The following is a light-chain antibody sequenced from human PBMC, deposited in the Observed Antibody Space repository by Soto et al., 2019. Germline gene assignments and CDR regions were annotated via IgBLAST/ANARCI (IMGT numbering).Light chain of an antibody. CDR3: QQYDHLPRT. Sequence: DIQMIQYPSSLSAAVGDRVTITCQSSQEISNYLNWYQQKPGKAPKLLIYDASNLERGVPSRFSGRGSGTDFTLTISSLQPEDFATYYCQQYDHLPRTFGRGTKVEIK. CDR2: DAS. V-gene: IGKV1-33*01. J-gene: IGKJ1*01. CDR1: QEISNY.